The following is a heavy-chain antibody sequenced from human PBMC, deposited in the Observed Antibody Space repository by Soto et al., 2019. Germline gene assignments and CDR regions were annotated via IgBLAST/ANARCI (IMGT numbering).Heavy chain of an antibody. J-gene: IGHJ4*02. CDR1: GGSISNSSYL. CDR3: ARVKVTYRPLDY. CDR2: VYYTGST. V-gene: IGHV4-39*07. Sequence: SETLSLTCTVSGGSISNSSYLWGWIRQPPGKGLQWIGSVYYTGSTYYNPSLESRVTISIDTSKNQFSLKLSSVTAADTAVYYCARVKVTYRPLDYWGQGTLVTVSS. D-gene: IGHD2-21*02.